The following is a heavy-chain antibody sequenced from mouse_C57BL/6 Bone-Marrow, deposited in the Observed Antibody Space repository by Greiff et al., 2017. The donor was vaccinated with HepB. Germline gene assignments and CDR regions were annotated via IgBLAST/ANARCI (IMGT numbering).Heavy chain of an antibody. Sequence: DVMLVESGGGLVQPGASLRLSCAASGFTFTDDHMSWVSQPPGKALEWLALIRNKANGYTTEHTAYVKGRFTISRDNSQNILYLQMNTLRAEDSATYYGVKAGSNGNGYTWFAYWGQGTLVTVSA. CDR2: IRNKANGYTT. V-gene: IGHV7-4*01. J-gene: IGHJ3*01. CDR3: VKAGSNGNGYTWFAY. D-gene: IGHD1-1*01. CDR1: GFTFTDDH.